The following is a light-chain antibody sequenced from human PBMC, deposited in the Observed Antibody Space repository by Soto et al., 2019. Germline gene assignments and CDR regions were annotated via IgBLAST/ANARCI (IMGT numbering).Light chain of an antibody. Sequence: QSALTQPASVSGSLGQSITISCTGSSSDIGGYNYVSWYQQHPGKAPKLMIYEVTNRPSGVSNRFSGSKTGNTASLTISGLQAEDEAEYHCSSYTSSSTLVFGGGTKLTVL. V-gene: IGLV2-14*01. CDR3: SSYTSSSTLV. J-gene: IGLJ3*02. CDR2: EVT. CDR1: SSDIGGYNY.